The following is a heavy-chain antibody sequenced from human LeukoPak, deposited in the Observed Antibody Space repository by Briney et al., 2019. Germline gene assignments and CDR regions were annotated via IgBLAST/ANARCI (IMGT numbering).Heavy chain of an antibody. J-gene: IGHJ4*02. CDR1: GFTFSSYW. V-gene: IGHV3-7*04. Sequence: GGSLRLSCAASGFTFSSYWMSWVRQAPRRGLEWVANIKKDGSEQYYVDSVKGRFTISRDNAKNSLYLQMNSLRAEDTSVYYCARDLYSYPFFDYWGQGTLVTVPS. CDR3: ARDLYSYPFFDY. D-gene: IGHD5-18*01. CDR2: IKKDGSEQ.